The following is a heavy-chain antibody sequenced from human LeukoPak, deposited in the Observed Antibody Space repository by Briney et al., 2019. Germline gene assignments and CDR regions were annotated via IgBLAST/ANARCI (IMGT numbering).Heavy chain of an antibody. V-gene: IGHV3-30*18. Sequence: PGGSLRLSCAASGFTFSSYGMHWVRQAPGKGPEWVAAISYDGSKEYYADSVKGRFSISRDNSKNTLYLQMNSLRAEDTAVFYCAKWKALLEYYFDYWGQGTLVTVSS. CDR1: GFTFSSYG. J-gene: IGHJ4*02. CDR2: ISYDGSKE. D-gene: IGHD2-15*01. CDR3: AKWKALLEYYFDY.